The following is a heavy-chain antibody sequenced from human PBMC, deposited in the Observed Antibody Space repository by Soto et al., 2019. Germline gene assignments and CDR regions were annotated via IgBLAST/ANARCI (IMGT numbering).Heavy chain of an antibody. J-gene: IGHJ6*03. CDR3: AGTPSPQWYYKDF. Sequence: SQTLSLSCAISEDSVSSDIAAWFWIRQSPSRGLELLGRTYYRSRRYNDYACSVKSRITVNPDTSKNQFSLHLNSVSPEATAVFYCAGTPSPQWYYKDFWDKGTTVTVS. D-gene: IGHD1-7*01. CDR1: EDSVSSDIAA. V-gene: IGHV6-1*01. CDR2: TYYRSRRYN.